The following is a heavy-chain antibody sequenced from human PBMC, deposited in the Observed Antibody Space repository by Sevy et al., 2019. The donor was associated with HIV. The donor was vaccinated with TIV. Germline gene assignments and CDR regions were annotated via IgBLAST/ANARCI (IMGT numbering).Heavy chain of an antibody. CDR3: AKEGLQLEAYYFDY. CDR1: GFTFSSYG. Sequence: GGSLRLSCAASGFTFSSYGMHWVRQAPGKGLEWVAVISYDGSNKYYADSVKGRFTISRDNSKNTRYLQMNSLRAEDTAVYYCAKEGLQLEAYYFDYWGQGTLVTVSS. D-gene: IGHD6-13*01. V-gene: IGHV3-30*18. J-gene: IGHJ4*02. CDR2: ISYDGSNK.